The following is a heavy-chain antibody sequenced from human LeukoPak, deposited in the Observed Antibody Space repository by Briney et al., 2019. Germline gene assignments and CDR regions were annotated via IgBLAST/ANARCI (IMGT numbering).Heavy chain of an antibody. V-gene: IGHV3-30*18. Sequence: GGSLRLSCAASGFTFSSYGMHWVRQAPGKGLEWVAVISYDGSNKYYADSVKGRFTISRDNSKNTLYLQMNSLRAEDTAVYYCAKVPSFYYGSGSPFDYWGQGTLVTVSS. CDR1: GFTFSSYG. D-gene: IGHD3-10*01. J-gene: IGHJ4*02. CDR2: ISYDGSNK. CDR3: AKVPSFYYGSGSPFDY.